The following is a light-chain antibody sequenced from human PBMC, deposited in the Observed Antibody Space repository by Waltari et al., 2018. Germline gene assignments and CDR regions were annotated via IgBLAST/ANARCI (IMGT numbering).Light chain of an antibody. CDR3: QQYNNWPYT. CDR2: TAS. V-gene: IGKV3-15*01. J-gene: IGKJ2*01. Sequence: EIVMTQSPATLSVSPGERATLSCRASQGVTSNLAWYQQKPGQAPRLLIYTASTRATGIPARFSGSGSGTEFTLTISSLQSEDFAVYYCQQYNNWPYTFGQGTKLVIK. CDR1: QGVTSN.